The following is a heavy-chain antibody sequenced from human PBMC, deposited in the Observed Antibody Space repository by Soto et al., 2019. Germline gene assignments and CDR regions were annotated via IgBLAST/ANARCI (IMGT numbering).Heavy chain of an antibody. Sequence: QVQLVQSGAEVKKPGSSVKVSCKASGGTLSSYAISGVRQAPGQGLEWMGGIIPIFGTANYAQKFQGRVTLTADESTSTAYMVLSNLRSEDTAVYYCARGSDYDSSGYSYSWFEPWGQGTLVTVSS. D-gene: IGHD3-22*01. CDR3: ARGSDYDSSGYSYSWFEP. J-gene: IGHJ5*02. CDR1: GGTLSSYA. V-gene: IGHV1-69*12. CDR2: IIPIFGTA.